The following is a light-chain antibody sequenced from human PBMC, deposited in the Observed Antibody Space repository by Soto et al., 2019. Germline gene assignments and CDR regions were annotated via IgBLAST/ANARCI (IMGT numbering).Light chain of an antibody. CDR2: DAS. CDR1: QSVSSY. J-gene: IGKJ5*01. Sequence: EIVLTQSPATLSLSPGERATLSGMASQSVSSYLAWYQQKPGQAPRLLIFDASNRATGIPARFSGSGSGTDFTLTISSLEPEDFAVYYCQLRSNWLITFGQGTRLEIK. V-gene: IGKV3-11*01. CDR3: QLRSNWLIT.